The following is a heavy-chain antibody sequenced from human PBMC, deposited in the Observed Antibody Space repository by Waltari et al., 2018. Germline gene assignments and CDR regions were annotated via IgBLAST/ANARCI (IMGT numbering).Heavy chain of an antibody. CDR1: GFTFRSYA. V-gene: IGHV3-23*01. CDR2: ISGSGGGT. Sequence: EVQILESGGGLVQPGGSLRLSCAASGFTFRSYAMTWVRQAPGKGLEWVSAISGSGGGTYYADSVKGRFTISRDNSKNTLYLQMNSLRAEDTAVYYCAKLGQWELLYFQHWGQGTLVTVSS. D-gene: IGHD1-26*01. CDR3: AKLGQWELLYFQH. J-gene: IGHJ1*01.